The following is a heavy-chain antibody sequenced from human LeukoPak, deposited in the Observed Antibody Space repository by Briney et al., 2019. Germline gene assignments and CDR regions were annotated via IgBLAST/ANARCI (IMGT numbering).Heavy chain of an antibody. CDR2: ISSNGGST. Sequence: GGSLRLSCAASGFTFSSYAMHWVRQAPGKGLEYVSAISSNGGSTYYANSVKGRFTISRDNSKNTLYLQMGSLRTEDMAVYYCARNYYAPDYYYMDVRGKGTTVTISS. D-gene: IGHD1-26*01. CDR1: GFTFSSYA. J-gene: IGHJ6*03. CDR3: ARNYYAPDYYYMDV. V-gene: IGHV3-64*01.